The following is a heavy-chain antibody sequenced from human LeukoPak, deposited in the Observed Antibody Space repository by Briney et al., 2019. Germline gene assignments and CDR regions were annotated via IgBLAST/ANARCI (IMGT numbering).Heavy chain of an antibody. CDR3: ARDYGIVVVPAANPLDY. Sequence: RGSSLTLFSAGDGFTFSSYAVQWFRHAPGKGMEWVAVISYDGSNKYYADSVKGRFTISRDNSKNTLYLQMNSLRAEDTAVYYCARDYGIVVVPAANPLDYWGQGTLVTVSA. D-gene: IGHD2-2*01. J-gene: IGHJ4*02. CDR2: ISYDGSNK. CDR1: GFTFSSYA. V-gene: IGHV3-30-3*01.